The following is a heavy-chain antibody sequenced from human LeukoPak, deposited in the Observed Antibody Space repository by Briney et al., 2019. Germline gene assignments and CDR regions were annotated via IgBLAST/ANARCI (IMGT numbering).Heavy chain of an antibody. J-gene: IGHJ4*02. Sequence: GESLKISCKGSGYSFTSYWIGWVRQMPGKGLEWMGIIYPGDSDTRYSPSFQGQVTISADKSISTAYLQWSSLKASDTAMYYCARHPFTISRVDPYYFDYWGQGTLVTVSS. V-gene: IGHV5-51*01. CDR1: GYSFTSYW. CDR2: IYPGDSDT. CDR3: ARHPFTISRVDPYYFDY. D-gene: IGHD3-10*01.